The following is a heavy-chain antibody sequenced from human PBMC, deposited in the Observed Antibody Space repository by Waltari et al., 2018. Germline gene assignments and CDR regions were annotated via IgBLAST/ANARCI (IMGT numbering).Heavy chain of an antibody. CDR2: ISYDGSDK. Sequence: QVQLVESGGGVVQPGRSLRLSCAASGFTFNKYSIHWVRQAPGKGLEWVAVISYDGSDKDYADSVKGRFTISRDNSKNTLILQMNSLRAEDTAVYYCVRDRETDIGSYSFDYWGQGTLVTVAS. J-gene: IGHJ4*02. CDR1: GFTFNKYS. CDR3: VRDRETDIGSYSFDY. V-gene: IGHV3-30-3*01. D-gene: IGHD1-26*01.